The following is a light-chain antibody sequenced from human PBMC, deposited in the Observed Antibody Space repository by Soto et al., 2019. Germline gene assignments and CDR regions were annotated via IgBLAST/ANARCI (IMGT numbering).Light chain of an antibody. CDR2: AAS. V-gene: IGKV1-27*01. CDR3: QKSDSAPET. CDR1: QGIGSS. J-gene: IGKJ1*01. Sequence: DIQMTQSPSSLSASVGDRITITCRASQGIGSSLAWYQQKPGKVPEVLIYAASTLHSGVPSRFSGSGSGTEFTLTISNVQAEDVASYYCQKSDSAPETFGQGTKLDIK.